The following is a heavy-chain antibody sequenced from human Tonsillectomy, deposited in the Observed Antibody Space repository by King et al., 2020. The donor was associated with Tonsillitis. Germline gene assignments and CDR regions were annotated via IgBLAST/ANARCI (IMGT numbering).Heavy chain of an antibody. D-gene: IGHD4-23*01. CDR1: GGSFSGYY. Sequence: VQLQQWGAGLLKPSETLSLTCAVSGGSFSGYYWSWIRQPPGKGLEWIGEINHSGSTNYNPSLKSRVTISVDTSKNQFSLKLSSVTAADTAVYYCAREGTTVVDQVDAFDIWGQGTMVTVSS. V-gene: IGHV4-34*01. CDR3: AREGTTVVDQVDAFDI. CDR2: INHSGST. J-gene: IGHJ3*02.